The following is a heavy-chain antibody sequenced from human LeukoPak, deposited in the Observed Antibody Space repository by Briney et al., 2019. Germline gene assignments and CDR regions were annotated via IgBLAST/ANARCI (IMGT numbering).Heavy chain of an antibody. V-gene: IGHV3-30*04. CDR2: ISYDGSNK. D-gene: IGHD3-22*01. CDR3: ARDGNYDSSGYYPPDHDY. J-gene: IGHJ4*02. CDR1: GFTFSSYA. Sequence: GGSLRLSCAASGFTFSSYATHWVRQAPGKGLEWVAVISYDGSNKYYADSVKGRFTISRDNSKNTLYLQMNSLRAEDTAVYYCARDGNYDSSGYYPPDHDYWGQGTLVTVSS.